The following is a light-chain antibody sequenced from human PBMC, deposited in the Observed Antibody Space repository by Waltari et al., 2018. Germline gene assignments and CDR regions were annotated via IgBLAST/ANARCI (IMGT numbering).Light chain of an antibody. CDR3: QSADTRRGLPVI. CDR1: TLATQF. J-gene: IGLJ2*01. CDR2: KDL. V-gene: IGLV3-25*03. Sequence: SSELTQPPSVSVSPGQTARITCSGDTLATQFVYWYHQKSGHAPLLFIYKDLERPSGIPDRLSGAPAGTTVTLNISEAQAEDAGDYYCQSADTRRGLPVIFGGGTQLTVL.